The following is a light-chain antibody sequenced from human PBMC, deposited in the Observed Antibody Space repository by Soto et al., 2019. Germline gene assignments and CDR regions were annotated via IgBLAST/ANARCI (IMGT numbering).Light chain of an antibody. J-gene: IGKJ3*01. Sequence: DIVMTQSPLSLPVTPGEPASISCRSSQSLLHSNGYNYLDWYLQKPGQSPQLLIYLGSYRASGVPDRFSGSGSGTEFTLKISRVEAEDVGVYYCVQTLQTLFTFGPGTKVDIK. CDR3: VQTLQTLFT. CDR2: LGS. CDR1: QSLLHSNGYNY. V-gene: IGKV2-28*01.